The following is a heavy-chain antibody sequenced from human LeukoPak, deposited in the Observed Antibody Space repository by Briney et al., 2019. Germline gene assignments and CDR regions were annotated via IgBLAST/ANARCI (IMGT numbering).Heavy chain of an antibody. D-gene: IGHD1/OR15-1a*01. CDR3: ATTGVTGTEINY. CDR1: GFSLSDAW. J-gene: IGHJ4*02. Sequence: PGGSLRLSCAGSGFSLSDAWMTWVRQAPGKGLEWVGRIKRKADGGPTDYAAPAKGRFSISRHDSENTVFLQMNSLKTEDTAVYYCATTGVTGTEINYWGQGTLVTVSS. V-gene: IGHV3-15*01. CDR2: IKRKADGGPT.